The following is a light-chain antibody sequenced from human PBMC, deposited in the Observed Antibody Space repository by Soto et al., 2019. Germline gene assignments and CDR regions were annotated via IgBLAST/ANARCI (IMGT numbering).Light chain of an antibody. CDR1: SSNIGSNT. CDR2: SDN. Sequence: QSVLTQPPSASGTPGQRVTISCSGSSSNIGSNTVNWYQQLPGTAPKLLIYSDNQRPSGVPDRFSGSKSGTSASLAISGLQSEDEADYYCSTCDDSRNMVFGGGTKLTVL. V-gene: IGLV1-44*01. CDR3: STCDDSRNMV. J-gene: IGLJ2*01.